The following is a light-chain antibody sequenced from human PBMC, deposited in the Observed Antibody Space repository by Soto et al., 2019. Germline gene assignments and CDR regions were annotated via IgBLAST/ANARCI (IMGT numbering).Light chain of an antibody. CDR3: SSYARGNNVV. V-gene: IGLV2-8*01. J-gene: IGLJ3*02. CDR2: EVN. Sequence: QSVLTQPPSASGSPGQSVTISCTGTSSDVGGYDYVSWYQQHPGKAPRFLIYEVNKRPSGVPDRCSGSKSGNTASLTVSGLQAEDEADYYCSSYARGNNVVFGGGTKVTVL. CDR1: SSDVGGYDY.